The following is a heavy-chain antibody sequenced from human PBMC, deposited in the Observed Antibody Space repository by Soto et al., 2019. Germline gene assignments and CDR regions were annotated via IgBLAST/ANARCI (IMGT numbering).Heavy chain of an antibody. V-gene: IGHV4-39*01. Sequence: KTSETLSLTCTVSGGSISSSSYYWGWIRQPPGKGLEWIGSIYYSGSTYYNPSLKSRVTISVDTSKNQFSLKLSSVTAADTAVYYCARISSGYYKGYYYGMDVWGQGTTVTVSS. CDR2: IYYSGST. D-gene: IGHD3-22*01. CDR3: ARISSGYYKGYYYGMDV. J-gene: IGHJ6*02. CDR1: GGSISSSSYY.